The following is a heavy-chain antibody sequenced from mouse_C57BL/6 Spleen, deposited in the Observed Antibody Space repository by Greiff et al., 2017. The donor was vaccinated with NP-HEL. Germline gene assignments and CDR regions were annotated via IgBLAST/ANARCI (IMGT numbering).Heavy chain of an antibody. Sequence: QVQLQQSGAELARPGASVKMSCKASGYTFTSYTMHWVKQRPGQGLEWIGYINPSSGYNKYNQKFKDKATLTADKSSSTAYMQLSSLTSEDSAVYYCARRGNIYAMDYWGQGTSVTVSS. CDR3: ARRGNIYAMDY. CDR2: INPSSGYN. CDR1: GYTFTSYT. V-gene: IGHV1-4*01. D-gene: IGHD2-1*01. J-gene: IGHJ4*01.